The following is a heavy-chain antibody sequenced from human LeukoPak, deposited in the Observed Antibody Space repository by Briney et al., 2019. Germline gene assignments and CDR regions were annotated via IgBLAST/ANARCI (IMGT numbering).Heavy chain of an antibody. CDR2: IKDDGSEK. V-gene: IGHV3-7*05. D-gene: IGHD3-10*01. CDR3: ARDRGIKY. Sequence: PGGSLRLSCEASGFTFSSYWMTWVRQAPGKGLEWVANIKDDGSEKYYVDSVKGRFTISRDNAKDSVYLQMNSLRAEDTAVYYCARDRGIKYWGQGTLVTVSS. J-gene: IGHJ4*02. CDR1: GFTFSSYW.